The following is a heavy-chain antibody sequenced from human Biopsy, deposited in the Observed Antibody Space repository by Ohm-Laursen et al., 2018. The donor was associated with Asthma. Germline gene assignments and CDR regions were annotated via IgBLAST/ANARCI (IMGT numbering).Heavy chain of an antibody. V-gene: IGHV4-39*01. CDR1: SGSGGYMRSGNYY. Sequence: SDTLSLTCSLSSGSGGYMRSGNYYWGWIRQPPGKGLEWIGSIYYSGTTYYNPSLENRVTVSAYTSKNHFSQKLSSVPAADTAVYYCVRGSSSWHHGPFHYYYGLDVWGQETTATVSS. CDR3: VRGSSSWHHGPFHYYYGLDV. D-gene: IGHD6-13*01. J-gene: IGHJ6*02. CDR2: IYYSGTT.